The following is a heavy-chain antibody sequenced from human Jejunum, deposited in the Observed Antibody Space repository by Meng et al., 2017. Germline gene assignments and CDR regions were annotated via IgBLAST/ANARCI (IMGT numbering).Heavy chain of an antibody. J-gene: IGHJ2*01. CDR2: IDNSGST. V-gene: IGHV4-61*01. D-gene: IGHD6-19*01. CDR3: ARAAAGTGFGYFDL. Sequence: QGPSQEAGPGLVRPSGTPLPMCTVSGVSVNIRTYYWGWIRQPPGKGLEWIAYIDNSGSTNYNPSLKSRVIISVDTSKNQFYLQMSSLTAADTAVYYCARAAAGTGFGYFDLWGRGTPVTVSS. CDR1: GVSVNIRTYY.